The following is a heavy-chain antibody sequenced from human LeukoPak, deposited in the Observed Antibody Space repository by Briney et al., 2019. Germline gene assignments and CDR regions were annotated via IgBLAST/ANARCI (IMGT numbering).Heavy chain of an antibody. Sequence: SETLSLTCTVSGGSISSSSYYWGWIRQPPGKGLEWIGSIYYSGSTYYNPSLKSRVTISSDTSKNQFSLKLSSVTAADTAVYYCARHVGGCSGGNCYPFGYFDYWGQGTLVTVSS. D-gene: IGHD2-15*01. CDR1: GGSISSSSYY. V-gene: IGHV4-39*01. CDR2: IYYSGST. CDR3: ARHVGGCSGGNCYPFGYFDY. J-gene: IGHJ4*02.